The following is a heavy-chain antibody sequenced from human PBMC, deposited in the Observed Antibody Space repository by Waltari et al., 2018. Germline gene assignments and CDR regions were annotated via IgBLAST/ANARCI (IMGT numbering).Heavy chain of an antibody. D-gene: IGHD2-15*01. Sequence: QVQLVQSGAEVKKPGASVKVSCKASGYTFTSYDINWVRQATGQGLEWMGWMNPNSGNTGYAKKFQGRVTMTRNTSISTAYMELSSLRSEDTAVYYCARTRAKIVVVVADSSDYYYGMDVWGQGTTVTVSS. CDR3: ARTRAKIVVVVADSSDYYYGMDV. V-gene: IGHV1-8*01. J-gene: IGHJ6*02. CDR2: MNPNSGNT. CDR1: GYTFTSYD.